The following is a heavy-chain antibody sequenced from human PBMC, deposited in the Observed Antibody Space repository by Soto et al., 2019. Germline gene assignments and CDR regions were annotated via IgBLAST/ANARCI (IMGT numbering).Heavy chain of an antibody. D-gene: IGHD2-8*01. CDR1: GFTFSSYS. J-gene: IGHJ6*03. Sequence: GGSLRLSCAASGFTFSSYSMNWVRQAPGKGLEWVSYISSSSSTIYYADSVKGRFTISRDNAKNSLYLQMNSLRAEDTAVYYCARAATGFEYCTNGVCPYYYYYMDVWGKGTTVTVSS. CDR2: ISSSSSTI. V-gene: IGHV3-48*01. CDR3: ARAATGFEYCTNGVCPYYYYYMDV.